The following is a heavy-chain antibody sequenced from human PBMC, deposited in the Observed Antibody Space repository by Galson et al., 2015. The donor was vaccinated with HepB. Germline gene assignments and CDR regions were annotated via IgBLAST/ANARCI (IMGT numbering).Heavy chain of an antibody. D-gene: IGHD1-1*01. CDR3: AKWRLSERWFDP. V-gene: IGHV3-23*01. CDR2: CGSGNIK. J-gene: IGHJ5*02. CDR1: GVTFSDFA. Sequence: SLRLSCAASGVTFSDFAMVWVRQAPGVGLEWVSTCGSGNIKYYADSVKGRFTISRDNSRNTLYLQMNSLRAEDTAVYYCAKWRLSERWFDPWGQGTLVTVSS.